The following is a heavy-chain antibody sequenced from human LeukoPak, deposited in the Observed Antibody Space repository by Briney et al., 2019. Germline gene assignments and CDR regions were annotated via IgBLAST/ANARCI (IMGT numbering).Heavy chain of an antibody. CDR2: IKQDGSEK. CDR1: GFTFRNYG. D-gene: IGHD4-17*01. V-gene: IGHV3-7*04. Sequence: PGGSLRLSCAASGFTFRNYGMSWVRQAPGKGLEWVANIKQDGSEKYYVDSVKGRFTISRDNAKNSLYLQMNSLRAEDTAVYYCARVVATVTPVWGQGTLVTVPS. J-gene: IGHJ4*02. CDR3: ARVVATVTPV.